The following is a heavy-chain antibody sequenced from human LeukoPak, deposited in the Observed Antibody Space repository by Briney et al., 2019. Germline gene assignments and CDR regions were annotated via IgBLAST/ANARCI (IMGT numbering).Heavy chain of an antibody. CDR2: VHKSGST. CDR3: AKEIVGAPTPGAY. D-gene: IGHD1-26*01. Sequence: SETLSLTCAVSTDSITSNWWSWVRQPPGKGLEWIGEVHKSGSTNYYPSLQSRVTISIDKSRNQIALELTSVTAADTAVYYCAKEIVGAPTPGAYWGQGILVTVSS. J-gene: IGHJ4*02. V-gene: IGHV4-4*02. CDR1: TDSITSNW.